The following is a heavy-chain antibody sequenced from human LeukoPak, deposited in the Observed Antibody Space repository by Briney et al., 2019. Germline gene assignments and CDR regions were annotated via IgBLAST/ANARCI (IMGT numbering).Heavy chain of an antibody. J-gene: IGHJ3*02. CDR3: ASLRSYSDAFDI. Sequence: GESLKISCKGSGYSFSNFWIGWVRQMPGKGLEWMGIIYPGDSDTRYRPSFQGQVTISADKSISTAYLQWSSLKASDTAVYYCASLRSYSDAFDIWGQGTMVTVSS. CDR1: GYSFSNFW. V-gene: IGHV5-51*01. D-gene: IGHD2-21*01. CDR2: IYPGDSDT.